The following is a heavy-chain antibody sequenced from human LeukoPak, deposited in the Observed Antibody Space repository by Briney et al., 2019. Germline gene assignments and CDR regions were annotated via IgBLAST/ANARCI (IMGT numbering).Heavy chain of an antibody. CDR2: IYSAGSI. D-gene: IGHD3-16*01. CDR1: GLIVSSNY. CDR3: AREGRGTDAFDI. J-gene: IGHJ3*02. Sequence: GGSLRLSCVASGLIVSSNYMTWVRQAPGKGLEWVSIIYSAGSIDYADSVKGRFTISRDNSKNTVYLQMNNVTGADTAVYYCAREGRGTDAFDIWGQGTIVTVPS. V-gene: IGHV3-66*01.